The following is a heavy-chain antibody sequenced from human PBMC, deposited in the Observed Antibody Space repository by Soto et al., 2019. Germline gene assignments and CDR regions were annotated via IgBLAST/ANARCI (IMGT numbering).Heavy chain of an antibody. CDR1: GFTFSSYS. CDR2: ISSSSSYI. Sequence: TGGSLRLSCAASGFTFSSYSMNWVRQAPGKGLEWVSSISSSSSYIYYADSVKGRFTISRDNAKNSLYLQMNSLRAEDTAVYYCARAAAGNWFDPWGQGTLVTVLL. CDR3: ARAAAGNWFDP. V-gene: IGHV3-21*01. J-gene: IGHJ5*02. D-gene: IGHD6-13*01.